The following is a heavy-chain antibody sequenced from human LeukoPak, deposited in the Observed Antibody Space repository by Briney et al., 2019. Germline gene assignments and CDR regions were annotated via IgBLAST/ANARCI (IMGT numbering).Heavy chain of an antibody. CDR2: ISYGGSNK. CDR1: GFTFSSYG. J-gene: IGHJ4*02. V-gene: IGHV3-30*03. CDR3: ATRGNYYDSSGYYRGHYYFDY. Sequence: QPGRSLRLSCAASGFTFSSYGMHWVRQAPGKGLEWVAVISYGGSNKYYADSVKGRFTISRDNSKNTLYLQMNSLRSEDTAVYYCATRGNYYDSSGYYRGHYYFDYWGQGTLVTVSS. D-gene: IGHD3-22*01.